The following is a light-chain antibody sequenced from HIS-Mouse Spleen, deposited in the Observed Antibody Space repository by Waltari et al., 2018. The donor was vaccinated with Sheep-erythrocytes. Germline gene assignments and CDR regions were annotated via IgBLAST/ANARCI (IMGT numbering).Light chain of an antibody. J-gene: IGKJ2*01. CDR3: QQYNNWPPPYT. CDR2: GAS. CDR1: QSVSSN. V-gene: IGKV3-15*01. Sequence: EIVMTQSPATLSVSPGERATLSCRASQSVSSNLVWYQQKPGQAPRLLIYGASTRATGIPARFSGSGYGTEFTLTISSMQSEDFAVYYCQQYNNWPPPYTFGQGTKLEIK.